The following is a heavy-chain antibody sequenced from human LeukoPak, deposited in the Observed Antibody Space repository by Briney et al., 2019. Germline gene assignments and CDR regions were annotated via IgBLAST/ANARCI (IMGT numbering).Heavy chain of an antibody. CDR2: VNGGGSST. CDR1: GFTFSASA. D-gene: IGHD6-13*01. CDR3: AKVPSRWPRTALSDY. V-gene: IGHV3-23*01. Sequence: GGSLRLSCAASGFTFSASAMNWVRQAPAKGLEWVSSVNGGGSSTYYADSVKGRFTISRDNSRNTLYLQMNSLRAEDTAVYYCAKVPSRWPRTALSDYWGQGTLVTVSS. J-gene: IGHJ4*02.